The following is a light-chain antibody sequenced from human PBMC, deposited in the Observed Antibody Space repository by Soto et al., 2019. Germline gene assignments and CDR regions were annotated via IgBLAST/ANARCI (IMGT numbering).Light chain of an antibody. CDR2: DSN. V-gene: IGLV1-44*01. CDR1: TSNIGSND. J-gene: IGLJ3*02. CDR3: SAWEASRSGSV. Sequence: QSVLTQPPSASGTPGQRVTISCSGITSNIGSNDVHWYQQLPGTAPRLLIFDSNQGPSGVPDRFSGSKSGTSASLAITGLQSEDEADYYCSAWEASRSGSVFGGGTKLTVL.